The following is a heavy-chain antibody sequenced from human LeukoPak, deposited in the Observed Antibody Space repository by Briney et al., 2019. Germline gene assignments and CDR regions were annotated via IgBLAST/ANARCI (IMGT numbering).Heavy chain of an antibody. CDR1: GFIFSSYT. J-gene: IGHJ5*02. D-gene: IGHD1-14*01. CDR3: ARDVGANHDWFDP. V-gene: IGHV3-30-3*01. CDR2: ISYDGSNK. Sequence: GGSLRLSCAASGFIFSSYTMHWVCQAPGKGLEWVAVISYDGSNKYYTDSVKGRFTISRDNSKNTLYLQMNSLRAEDTAVYYCARDVGANHDWFDPWGQGTLVTVSS.